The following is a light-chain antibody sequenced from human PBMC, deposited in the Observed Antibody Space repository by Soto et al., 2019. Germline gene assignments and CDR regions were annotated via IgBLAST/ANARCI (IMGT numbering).Light chain of an antibody. CDR3: SSYTSSSTLVV. Sequence: QSALTQPASVSGSPGQSITISCTGTSSDVGGYNYVSWYQQHPGKAPKLMIYDVSNRPSGVSNRFSGSKSGNTASLTISGRQDEDEAAYYYSSYTSSSTLVVFGGGTKLTVL. CDR1: SSDVGGYNY. V-gene: IGLV2-14*01. J-gene: IGLJ2*01. CDR2: DVS.